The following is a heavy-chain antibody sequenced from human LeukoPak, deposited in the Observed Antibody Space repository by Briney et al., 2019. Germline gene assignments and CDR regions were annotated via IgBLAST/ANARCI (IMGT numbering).Heavy chain of an antibody. Sequence: VASVKVSCKASGYTFTGYYMHWVRQAPGQGLEWMGWINPNSGGTNYAQKFQGRVTMTRDTSISTAYMELSRLRSDDTAVYYCARGRPPLMTTVTDYYYYYYMDVWGKGTTVTVSS. J-gene: IGHJ6*03. D-gene: IGHD4-17*01. V-gene: IGHV1-2*02. CDR1: GYTFTGYY. CDR2: INPNSGGT. CDR3: ARGRPPLMTTVTDYYYYYYMDV.